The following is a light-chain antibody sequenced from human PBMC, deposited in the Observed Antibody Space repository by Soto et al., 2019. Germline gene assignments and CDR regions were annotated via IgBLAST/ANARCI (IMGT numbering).Light chain of an antibody. CDR3: SSYTGRIWV. CDR2: EVS. V-gene: IGLV2-14*01. J-gene: IGLJ3*02. Sequence: QSALTQPASVSGSPGQSITISCIATSSDVGAFDFVSWYQHHPGKAPTLLIHEVSNRPSGISSRFSGSKSGNTASLTISGLQAEDESEYYCSSYTGRIWVFGGGTKLTVL. CDR1: SSDVGAFDF.